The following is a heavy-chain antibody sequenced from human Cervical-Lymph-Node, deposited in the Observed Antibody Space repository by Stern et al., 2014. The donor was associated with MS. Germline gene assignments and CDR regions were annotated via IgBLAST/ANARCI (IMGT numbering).Heavy chain of an antibody. D-gene: IGHD1-26*01. CDR2: MSGDGSSI. CDR1: GFTFSDYW. J-gene: IGHJ6*02. Sequence: EVQLVQSGGGLVQPGGSRRLSCAASGFTFSDYWMHWVRQASGKGPVWVSRMSGDGSSISYADSVKGRFTISRDNAKNTVYLQMNNLRAEDTAVYYCIRGAGLWHGLDDWGQGTTVTVSS. V-gene: IGHV3-74*02. CDR3: IRGAGLWHGLDD.